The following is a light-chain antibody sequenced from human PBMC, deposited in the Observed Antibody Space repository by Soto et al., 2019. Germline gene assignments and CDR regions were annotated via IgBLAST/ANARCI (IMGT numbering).Light chain of an antibody. CDR3: QQTDITRT. CDR1: QGISTY. Sequence: DIQMTQSPSSLSASAGDRVTITCRASQGISTYLKWYQHRPGKAPKLLIFDASTLQRGVPSRFSASGSGTEFNLTITSLQPEDFATYNCQQTDITRTFGPGTTVDMK. V-gene: IGKV1-39*01. CDR2: DAS. J-gene: IGKJ1*01.